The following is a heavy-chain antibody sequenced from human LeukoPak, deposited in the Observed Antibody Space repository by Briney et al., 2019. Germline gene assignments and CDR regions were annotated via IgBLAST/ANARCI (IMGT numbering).Heavy chain of an antibody. CDR1: GGSISSYY. D-gene: IGHD3-16*01. CDR3: ARPWGAGAFDI. Sequence: SQTLSLTCTVSGGSISSYYWSWIRQPPGKGLEWIGYIYTSGSTNYNPSLKSRVTISVDTSKNQFSLKLSSVTAADTAVYYCARPWGAGAFDIWGQGTMVTVSS. V-gene: IGHV4-4*09. CDR2: IYTSGST. J-gene: IGHJ3*02.